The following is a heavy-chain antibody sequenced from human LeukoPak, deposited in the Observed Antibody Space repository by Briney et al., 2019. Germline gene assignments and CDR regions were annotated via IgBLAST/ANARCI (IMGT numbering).Heavy chain of an antibody. Sequence: EASVKVSCKASGYTFTGYYIHWVRQAPGQGLEWMGWINPKTGGTNSAQKFQGRVTMTRDTSISTAYMELSNLRSDDTAMYYCARLSDTKWFDPWGQGTLVTVSS. J-gene: IGHJ5*02. D-gene: IGHD2-21*02. CDR2: INPKTGGT. CDR1: GYTFTGYY. CDR3: ARLSDTKWFDP. V-gene: IGHV1-2*02.